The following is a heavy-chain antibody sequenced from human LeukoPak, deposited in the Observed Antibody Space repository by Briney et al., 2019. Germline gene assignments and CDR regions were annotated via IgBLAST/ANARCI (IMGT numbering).Heavy chain of an antibody. CDR2: TNQDGSKN. D-gene: IGHD6-19*01. CDR3: ATTVAGYPDDYFDY. V-gene: IGHV3-7*01. Sequence: GGSLRLSCAASEFTFSNYWMSWVRQAPGKGLERVAHTNQDGSKNYYVDSVKGRFTISRDNAKNSLYLQLNSLRAEETAVYYCATTVAGYPDDYFDYWGQGTLVTVSS. J-gene: IGHJ4*02. CDR1: EFTFSNYW.